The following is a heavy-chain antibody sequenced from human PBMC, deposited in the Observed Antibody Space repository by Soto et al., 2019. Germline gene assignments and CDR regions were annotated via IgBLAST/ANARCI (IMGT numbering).Heavy chain of an antibody. D-gene: IGHD3-10*01. Sequence: EVRLVESGGGLVQSGGSLRLPCAASGFTFSDCWMSWVRHAPGKGPEWVANIKQDGSEKYYVDSVKGRFTISRDNAKNSLYLQMNSLRDEDTAVYYCLLWPRGMGVWGKGTTVTVSS. CDR1: GFTFSDCW. CDR2: IKQDGSEK. CDR3: LLWPRGMGV. J-gene: IGHJ6*04. V-gene: IGHV3-7*01.